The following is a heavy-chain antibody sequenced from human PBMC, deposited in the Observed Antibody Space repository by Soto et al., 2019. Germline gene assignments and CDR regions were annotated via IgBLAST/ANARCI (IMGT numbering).Heavy chain of an antibody. Sequence: CVNCSCTASADTFSAHSSSSVRLAPGQGLEWMGWISNYNGDTNHAQKFQGRVNMTTDRSTSTAYIELRGPRSDETAVYHCERDTSNSSGSRIWFYPWGLGTLVTVYS. D-gene: IGHD6-19*01. V-gene: IGHV1-18*04. CDR1: ADTFSAHS. J-gene: IGHJ5*02. CDR2: ISNYNGDT. CDR3: ERDTSNSSGSRIWFYP.